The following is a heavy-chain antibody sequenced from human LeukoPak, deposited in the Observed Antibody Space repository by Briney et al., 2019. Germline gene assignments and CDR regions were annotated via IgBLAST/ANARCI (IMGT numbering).Heavy chain of an antibody. Sequence: GASVKVSCKASGYTFTGYHMHWVRQAPGQGLEWMGWINPNTGDTNSAQQFQGRVTMTRDTSISTAYMELSRLRSDDTAVYYCARDYGDYEFDIWGQGTMVTVSS. J-gene: IGHJ3*02. CDR2: INPNTGDT. D-gene: IGHD4-17*01. V-gene: IGHV1-2*02. CDR1: GYTFTGYH. CDR3: ARDYGDYEFDI.